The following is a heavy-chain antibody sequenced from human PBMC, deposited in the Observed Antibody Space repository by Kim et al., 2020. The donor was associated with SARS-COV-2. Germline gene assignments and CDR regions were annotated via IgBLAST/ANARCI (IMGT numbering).Heavy chain of an antibody. D-gene: IGHD3-10*01. CDR3: ARRVRGVIPYYYYGMDV. V-gene: IGHV1-18*01. Sequence: ASVKVSCKASGYTFTSYGISWVRQAPGQGLEWMGLISAYNGNTNYAQKLQGRVTMTTDTSTSTGYMELRSLRSDDTAVYYCARRVRGVIPYYYYGMDVWGQGTTVTVSS. CDR1: GYTFTSYG. J-gene: IGHJ6*02. CDR2: ISAYNGNT.